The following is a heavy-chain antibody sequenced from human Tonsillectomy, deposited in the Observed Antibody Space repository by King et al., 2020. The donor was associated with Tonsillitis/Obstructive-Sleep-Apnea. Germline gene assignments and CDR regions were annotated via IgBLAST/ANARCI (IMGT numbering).Heavy chain of an antibody. J-gene: IGHJ5*02. Sequence: QLQESGPGLVKPSETLSLTCTVSGGSISSYYWSWIRQPPGKGLEWIGYIYYSGSTNYNPSLKSRVTISVDTSKNQFSLKLSSVTAADTAVYYCARHGHYDFWSGHYELHWFDPWGQGTLVTVSS. CDR3: ARHGHYDFWSGHYELHWFDP. D-gene: IGHD3-3*01. CDR2: IYYSGST. CDR1: GGSISSYY. V-gene: IGHV4-59*08.